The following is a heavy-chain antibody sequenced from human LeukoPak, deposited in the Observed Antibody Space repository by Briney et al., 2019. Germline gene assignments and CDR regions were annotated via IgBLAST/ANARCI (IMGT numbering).Heavy chain of an antibody. D-gene: IGHD1-1*01. CDR1: GFTFSEFW. J-gene: IGHJ4*02. CDR2: LNQDGSEK. CDR3: ARGNNCGL. Sequence: GPLRLSCAASGFTFSEFWMSWVRQAPGKGLEWVANLNQDGSEKNYVDSVKGRFTISRDNAKNSLYLQMDSLTTEDTAVYYYARGNNCGLWGQGTLVTVSS. V-gene: IGHV3-7*01.